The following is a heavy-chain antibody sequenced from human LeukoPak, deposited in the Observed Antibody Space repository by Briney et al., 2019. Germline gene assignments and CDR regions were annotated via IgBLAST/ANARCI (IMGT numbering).Heavy chain of an antibody. CDR2: IYYSGST. Sequence: SETLSLTCTVSGGSISSGDYYWSWIRQPPGKGLEWIGYIYYSGSTYYNPSLKSRVTISVDTSKNQFSLKLSSVTAADTAVYYCARDESGSHFENWGQGTLVTVSS. D-gene: IGHD1-26*01. CDR3: ARDESGSHFEN. V-gene: IGHV4-30-4*01. CDR1: GGSISSGDYY. J-gene: IGHJ4*02.